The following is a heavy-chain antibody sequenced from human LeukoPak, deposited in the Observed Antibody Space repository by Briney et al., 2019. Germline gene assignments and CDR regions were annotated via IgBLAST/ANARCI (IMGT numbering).Heavy chain of an antibody. D-gene: IGHD5-18*01. Sequence: GGSLRLSCAASGFTFSTYSMNWVRQAPGKGLEWVSYISTSSSYIHYADSVNGRFTISRDNAKKSLFLQMNSLRAEDTAVYYCARGGYSFWGQGTLVTVSS. CDR1: GFTFSTYS. V-gene: IGHV3-21*01. CDR3: ARGGYSF. CDR2: ISTSSSYI. J-gene: IGHJ4*02.